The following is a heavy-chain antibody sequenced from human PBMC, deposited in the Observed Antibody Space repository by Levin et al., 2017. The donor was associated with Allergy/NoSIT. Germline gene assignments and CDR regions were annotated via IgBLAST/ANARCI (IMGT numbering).Heavy chain of an antibody. CDR3: AREVPGTGFEY. V-gene: IGHV4-39*07. CDR1: GGSISSSSYY. J-gene: IGHJ4*02. CDR2: IYYSGST. D-gene: IGHD3-10*01. Sequence: GSLRLSCTVSGGSISSSSYYWGWIRQPPGKGLEWIGNIYYSGSTYYNPSLKSRVTISVDTSKNQFSLKLSSVTAADTAVYYCAREVPGTGFEYWGQGTLVTVSS.